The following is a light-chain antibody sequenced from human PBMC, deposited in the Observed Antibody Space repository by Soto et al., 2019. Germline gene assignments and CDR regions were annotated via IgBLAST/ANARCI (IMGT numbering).Light chain of an antibody. CDR3: QEYINRPPFT. CDR1: QSVSSK. J-gene: IGKJ1*01. V-gene: IGKV3-15*01. Sequence: EIVMTQSPATLSASPGERATLSFRASQSVSSKLAWYQQRPGQAPRLLIYDASTRATGIPARFSGSGSGTEFTLTTSTVQSEYVEVYIFQEYINRPPFTYGQGTKVKIK. CDR2: DAS.